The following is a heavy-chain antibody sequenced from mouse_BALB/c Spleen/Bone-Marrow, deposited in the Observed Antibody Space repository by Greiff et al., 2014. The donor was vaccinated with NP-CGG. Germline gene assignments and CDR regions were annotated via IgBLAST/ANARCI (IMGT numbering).Heavy chain of an antibody. CDR3: TRVRGYGSRAWFAY. CDR1: GYTFTSYW. V-gene: IGHV1-69*02. D-gene: IGHD1-1*01. Sequence: VQLQQSGAELVRPGASVKLSRKASGYTFTSYWINWVKQRPGQGLEWIGNIYPSDSYTNYNQKFKDKATLTVDKSSSTAYMQLSSPTSEDSAVYYCTRVRGYGSRAWFAYWGQGTLVTVSA. CDR2: IYPSDSYT. J-gene: IGHJ3*01.